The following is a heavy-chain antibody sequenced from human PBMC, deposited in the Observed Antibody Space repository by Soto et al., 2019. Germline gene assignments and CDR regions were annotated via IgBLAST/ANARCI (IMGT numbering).Heavy chain of an antibody. J-gene: IGHJ4*02. D-gene: IGHD6-19*01. V-gene: IGHV1-2*02. CDR3: AAAAIPVAGRHPDF. Sequence: ASVKVSCKASGYTFTGYYMHWVRQAPGQGLEWMGWINPNNGVTTYAKNFQGRVTMTRDSSISTAYMELSSLRSDDTAVYFCAAAAIPVAGRHPDFWGQGTVVTGS. CDR2: INPNNGVT. CDR1: GYTFTGYY.